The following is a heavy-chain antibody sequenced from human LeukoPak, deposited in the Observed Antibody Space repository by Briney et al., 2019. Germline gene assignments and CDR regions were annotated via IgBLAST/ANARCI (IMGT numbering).Heavy chain of an antibody. J-gene: IGHJ5*02. CDR2: ISGSGDST. CDR1: GFTFSSYA. D-gene: IGHD2-2*01. CDR3: AKRDIVVGWSAILGLFDP. V-gene: IGHV3-23*01. Sequence: GGSVSLSCAPSGFTFSSYAMRWVRQPPGRGLEWVSSISGSGDSTYYADSVKGRFINSRDNTKNTLYLQMNSLRAEDTAVYYCAKRDIVVGWSAILGLFDPWGQGTLVTVSS.